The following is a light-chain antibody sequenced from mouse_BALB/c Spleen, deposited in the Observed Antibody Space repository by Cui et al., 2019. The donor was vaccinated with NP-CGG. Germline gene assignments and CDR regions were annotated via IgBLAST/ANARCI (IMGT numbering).Light chain of an antibody. CDR2: GTN. CDR1: TGAVTTSNY. V-gene: IGLV1*01. Sequence: QAVVTQESALTTSPGETVTPTCSSSTGAVTTSNYANWVQEKPDHLFTGLIGGTNNRAPGVPARFSGSLIGDKAALTITGAQTEDEAIYFCALWYSNHWLFGGGTKLTVL. J-gene: IGLJ1*01. CDR3: ALWYSNHWL.